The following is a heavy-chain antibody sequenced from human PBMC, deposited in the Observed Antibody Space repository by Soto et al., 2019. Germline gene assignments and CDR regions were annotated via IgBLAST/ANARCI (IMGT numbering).Heavy chain of an antibody. D-gene: IGHD4-17*01. Sequence: QVQLVQSGAEVKKPGASVKVSCKASGYTFTSYAISWLRQAPGQGLEWMGWISAYNGNTNYAQKLQGRVTMTTDTSTTTAYMERRSLRSDDTAMYYCARGSPDYGDYVLDYWGQGTLVTVSS. J-gene: IGHJ4*02. V-gene: IGHV1-18*01. CDR1: GYTFTSYA. CDR2: ISAYNGNT. CDR3: ARGSPDYGDYVLDY.